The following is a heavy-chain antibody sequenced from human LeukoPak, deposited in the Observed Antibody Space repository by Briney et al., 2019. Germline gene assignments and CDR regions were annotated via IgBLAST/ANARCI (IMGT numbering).Heavy chain of an antibody. D-gene: IGHD3-9*01. CDR2: ISGSGGST. Sequence: PGGSLRLSCAASGFTFSTYGMSWVRQAPGKGLEWVSAISGSGGSTYYADSVKGRFTISRDNSKNTLYLQMNSLRAEDTAVYYCAKARNFDWLFGFDYWGQGTLVTASS. CDR3: AKARNFDWLFGFDY. J-gene: IGHJ4*02. CDR1: GFTFSTYG. V-gene: IGHV3-23*01.